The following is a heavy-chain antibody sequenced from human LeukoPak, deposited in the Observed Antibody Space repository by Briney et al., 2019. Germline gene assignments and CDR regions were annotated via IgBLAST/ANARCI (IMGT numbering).Heavy chain of an antibody. CDR2: ISGSGGST. Sequence: GGSLRLSCAASGFTFSRYEMNWVRQAPGKGLEWVSAISGSGGSTYYADSVKGRFTISRDNSKNTLYLQMNSLRAEDTAVYYCAKDSSGSYFPWGQGTLVTVSS. D-gene: IGHD1-26*01. V-gene: IGHV3-23*01. CDR3: AKDSSGSYFP. CDR1: GFTFSRYE. J-gene: IGHJ5*02.